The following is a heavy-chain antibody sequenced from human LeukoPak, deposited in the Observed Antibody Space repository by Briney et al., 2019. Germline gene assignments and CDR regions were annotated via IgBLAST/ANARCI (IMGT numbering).Heavy chain of an antibody. CDR3: ATSGYSSGWYAY. J-gene: IGHJ4*02. Sequence: GGSLRLSCAASGFTFSDYYMSWIRQAPGKGLEGVSYISCSGSTIYYADSVKGRFTISRDNAKNSLYLQMNSLRAEDTAVYYCATSGYSSGWYAYWGQGTLVTVSS. CDR1: GFTFSDYY. D-gene: IGHD6-19*01. V-gene: IGHV3-11*01. CDR2: ISCSGSTI.